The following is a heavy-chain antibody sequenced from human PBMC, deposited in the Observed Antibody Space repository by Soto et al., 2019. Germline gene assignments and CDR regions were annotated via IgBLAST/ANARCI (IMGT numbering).Heavy chain of an antibody. J-gene: IGHJ3*02. Sequence: QVQLVQSGAEVKKPGSSVKVSCKASGGTFSSYAISWVRQAPGQGLEWMGGIIPIFGTANYAQKFQGRVTITADESTSTAYMELSSLRSEETAVYYCAREGRYYDSSGYYVGDDAFDIWGQGTMVTVSS. V-gene: IGHV1-69*12. D-gene: IGHD3-22*01. CDR2: IIPIFGTA. CDR3: AREGRYYDSSGYYVGDDAFDI. CDR1: GGTFSSYA.